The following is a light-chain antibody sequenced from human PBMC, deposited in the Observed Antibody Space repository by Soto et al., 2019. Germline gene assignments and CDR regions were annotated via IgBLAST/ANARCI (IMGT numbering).Light chain of an antibody. CDR3: QSYDSSISAAV. CDR2: SNS. V-gene: IGLV1-40*01. CDR1: TSNIGAGYD. J-gene: IGLJ3*02. Sequence: QSVLTQPPSVSGAPGQKVIISCTGSTSNIGAGYDVHWYQQLPGTAPKLLIYSNSNRPSGVPDRLSGSKSGTSASLAITGLQVEDEADYYCQSYDSSISAAVFGGGTKLTVL.